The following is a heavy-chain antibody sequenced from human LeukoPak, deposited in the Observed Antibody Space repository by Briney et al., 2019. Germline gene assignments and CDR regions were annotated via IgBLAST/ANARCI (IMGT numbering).Heavy chain of an antibody. D-gene: IGHD3-3*01. CDR3: AREWYYDFWSGYAEFDY. CDR1: GYTFTSYG. CDR2: ISAYNGNT. J-gene: IGHJ4*02. Sequence: GASVKVSCKAFGYTFTSYGISWVRQAPGQGLEWMGWISAYNGNTNYAQKLQGRVTMTTDTSTSTAYMELRSLRSDDTAVYYCAREWYYDFWSGYAEFDYWGQGTLVTVSS. V-gene: IGHV1-18*01.